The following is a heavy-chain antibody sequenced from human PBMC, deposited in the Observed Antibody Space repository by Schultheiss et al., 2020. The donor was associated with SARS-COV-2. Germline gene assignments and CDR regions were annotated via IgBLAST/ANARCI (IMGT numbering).Heavy chain of an antibody. CDR3: ARWNYSENAGFDS. Sequence: GSLRLSCNVSGGSFSSYYWSWIRQPPGMGLEWIGCFYYSGSTNYNPSLKSRVTISVDTSKNQFSLELNSVTAADTAVYYCARWNYSENAGFDSWGQGTLVTVSS. D-gene: IGHD1-7*01. CDR2: FYYSGST. J-gene: IGHJ4*02. V-gene: IGHV4-59*01. CDR1: GGSFSSYY.